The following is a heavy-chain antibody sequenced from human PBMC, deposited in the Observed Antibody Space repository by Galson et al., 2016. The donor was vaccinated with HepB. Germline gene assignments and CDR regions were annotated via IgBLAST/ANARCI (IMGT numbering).Heavy chain of an antibody. Sequence: ETLSLTCIVSGGSISSYYWGWIRQSPGKGLEWIGSINYSGSTYYNPSLKSRVTISVDTSKNQFSLKVNPVTAADTAVYYCARPLRHVATAGYDCWGQGTLVTVSS. CDR2: INYSGST. V-gene: IGHV4-39*01. J-gene: IGHJ4*02. CDR1: GGSISSYY. D-gene: IGHD6-13*01. CDR3: ARPLRHVATAGYDC.